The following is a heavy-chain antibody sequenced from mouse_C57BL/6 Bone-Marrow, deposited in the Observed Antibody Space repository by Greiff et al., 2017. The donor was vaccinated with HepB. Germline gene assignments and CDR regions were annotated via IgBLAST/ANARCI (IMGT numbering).Heavy chain of an antibody. CDR1: GSISVGIP. J-gene: IGHJ2*01. Sequence: EVQGVESGGGLVKPGGSLKLSCAASGSISVGIPRLWVRQIPEKRLEWVATISSGGGNTYYPDSVKGRFTISRDNAKNSLYLQMSSLRSEDTALYYCVRGGNFDYWGQGTTLTVSS. CDR3: VRGGNFDY. CDR2: ISSGGGNT. V-gene: IGHV5-9*03.